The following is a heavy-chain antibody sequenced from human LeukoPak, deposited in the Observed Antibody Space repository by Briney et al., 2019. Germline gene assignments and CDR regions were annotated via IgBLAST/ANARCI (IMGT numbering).Heavy chain of an antibody. CDR1: GFTFSSYA. D-gene: IGHD6-6*01. J-gene: IGHJ4*02. CDR3: ARVLGSSAPLPDY. Sequence: GGSLRLSCEVSGFTFSSYAMSWVRQAPGKGLEWVSAISGSGGTTNYADSVKGRSTISRDNSKNTLYLQMNSLRAEDTAVYYCARVLGSSAPLPDYWGQGTLVTVSS. V-gene: IGHV3-23*01. CDR2: ISGSGGTT.